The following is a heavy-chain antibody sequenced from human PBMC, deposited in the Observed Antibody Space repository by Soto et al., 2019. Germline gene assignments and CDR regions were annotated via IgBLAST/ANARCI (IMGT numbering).Heavy chain of an antibody. D-gene: IGHD3-10*01. Sequence: GGSLRLSCAASGFTFSSYAMSWVRQAPGKGLEWVSAISGSGGSTYYADSVKGRFTISRDNSKNTLYLQMNSLRAEDTAVYYCAKGVEGFGEFYYYYGMDVWGQGTTVTVSS. V-gene: IGHV3-23*01. J-gene: IGHJ6*02. CDR3: AKGVEGFGEFYYYYGMDV. CDR1: GFTFSSYA. CDR2: ISGSGGST.